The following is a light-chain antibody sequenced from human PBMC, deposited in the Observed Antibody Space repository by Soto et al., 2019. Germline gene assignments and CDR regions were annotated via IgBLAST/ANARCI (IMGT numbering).Light chain of an antibody. CDR3: QTWDTGARVV. Sequence: QSVLTQSPSASASLGASVKLTCTLSSGHSSYAIAWHQQQPEKGPRYLMKRSSDGSHSKGDGIPDRFSGSSSGAERYLTISSLKSEDEADYYRQTWDTGARVVFGGGTKLTVL. J-gene: IGLJ2*01. CDR1: SGHSSYA. CDR2: RSSDGSH. V-gene: IGLV4-69*01.